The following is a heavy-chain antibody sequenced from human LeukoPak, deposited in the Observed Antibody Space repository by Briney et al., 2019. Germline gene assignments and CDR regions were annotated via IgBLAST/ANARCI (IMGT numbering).Heavy chain of an antibody. V-gene: IGHV3-21*01. J-gene: IGHJ4*02. D-gene: IGHD1-7*01. Sequence: PGGSLRLSCAASGFTFSSYSMNWVRQAPGKGLEWVSSISSSSSYIYYADSVKGRFTISRDNAKNSLYLQMNSLRAEDTAVYYCATDPPDNWNYLFDYWGQGTLVTVSS. CDR1: GFTFSSYS. CDR3: ATDPPDNWNYLFDY. CDR2: ISSSSSYI.